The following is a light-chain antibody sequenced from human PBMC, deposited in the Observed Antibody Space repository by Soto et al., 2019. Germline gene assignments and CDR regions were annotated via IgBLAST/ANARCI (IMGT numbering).Light chain of an antibody. CDR1: QSVSKY. J-gene: IGKJ1*01. V-gene: IGKV3-20*01. CDR2: GAS. CDR3: QQYGGSPQT. Sequence: EIVLTQSPGTLALSPGEGATLSCRASQSVSKYLAWYQQTPGQAPRLLIYGASSSATGIPDSFSGSGSGTDFTLTISRLEPEDFAVYYCQQYGGSPQTFGQGTKVEIK.